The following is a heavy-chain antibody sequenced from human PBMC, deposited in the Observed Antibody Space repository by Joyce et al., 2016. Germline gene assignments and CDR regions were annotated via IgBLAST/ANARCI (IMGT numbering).Heavy chain of an antibody. CDR2: IKQDGSEE. V-gene: IGHV3-7*01. CDR3: ARADWGLIDN. J-gene: IGHJ4*02. D-gene: IGHD7-27*01. CDR1: GFTFSSYW. Sequence: EVQLVESGGGLVRPGGSLRLSCAASGFTFSSYWMSWVRQAPGMGLEWVANIKQDGSEEYYVDSVRGRFTISRDNAKNSLFLQMNSLRVDDTAVYYCARADWGLIDNWGQGTLVTVSS.